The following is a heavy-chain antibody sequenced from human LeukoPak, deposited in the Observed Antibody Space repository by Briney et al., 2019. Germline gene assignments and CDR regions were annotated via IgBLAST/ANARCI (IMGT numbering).Heavy chain of an antibody. D-gene: IGHD3-16*01. V-gene: IGHV3-48*03. J-gene: IGHJ5*02. CDR3: ARRLGGAGGGWFDP. Sequence: GGSLRLSCAASGFTFSSYEMNWVRQAPGKGLEWVSYISSSGSTIYYADSVKGRFTISRDNSKNTLYLQMNSLRAEDTAVYYCARRLGGAGGGWFDPWGQGTLVTVSS. CDR2: ISSSGSTI. CDR1: GFTFSSYE.